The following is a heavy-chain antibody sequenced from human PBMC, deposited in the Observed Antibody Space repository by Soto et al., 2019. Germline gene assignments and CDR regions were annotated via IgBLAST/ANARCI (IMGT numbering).Heavy chain of an antibody. CDR3: ESPLPGIMAFADAFDL. CDR1: GSSFSSFA. J-gene: IGHJ3*01. D-gene: IGHD3-16*01. V-gene: IGHV1-69*01. Sequence: QLVQSGAEVKKPGSSVKVSCKASGSSFSSFAISWVRQAHGQGLEWMGGIIAILRRTNHAQKFQDRLTINADASKSTAYMELSTLSSDDTAVYYCESPLPGIMAFADAFDLWGQGTLVTVSA. CDR2: IIAILRRT.